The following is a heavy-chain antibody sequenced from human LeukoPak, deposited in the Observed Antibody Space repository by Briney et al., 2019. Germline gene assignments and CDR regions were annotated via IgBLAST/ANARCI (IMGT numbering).Heavy chain of an antibody. CDR3: AKVHRLYYSDSSGYYLVDY. V-gene: IGHV3-23*01. D-gene: IGHD3-22*01. CDR1: GFTFSSYA. CDR2: ISGSGGST. J-gene: IGHJ4*02. Sequence: PGRSLRLSCAASGFTFSSYAMSWVRQAPGKGLEWVSAISGSGGSTYYADSVKGRFTISRDNSENTLYLQMNSLRAEDTAVYYCAKVHRLYYSDSSGYYLVDYWGQGTLVTVSS.